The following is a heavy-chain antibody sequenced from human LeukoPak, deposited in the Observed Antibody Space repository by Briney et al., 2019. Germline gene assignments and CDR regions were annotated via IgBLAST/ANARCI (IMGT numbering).Heavy chain of an antibody. J-gene: IGHJ4*02. CDR3: ARVTSTSWYECFDY. CDR2: INPSGYSA. CDR1: GYTFTNYN. D-gene: IGHD6-13*01. Sequence: GASVKVSCKASGYTFTNYNMHWVRQAPGQGLEWMGTINPSGYSANFAQKFQGRVTMTSDTSTSTVYMELSSLRSEDTAVYYCARVTSTSWYECFDYWGQGTLVTVSS. V-gene: IGHV1-46*01.